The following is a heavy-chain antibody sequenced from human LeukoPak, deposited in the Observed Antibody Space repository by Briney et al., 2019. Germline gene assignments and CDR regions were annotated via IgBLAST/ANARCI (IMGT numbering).Heavy chain of an antibody. CDR3: ARTQTDYYDSSGYYFWYYYYGMDV. V-gene: IGHV3-64*01. CDR1: GFTFSSYA. D-gene: IGHD3-22*01. CDR2: ISCKGGST. Sequence: PGGSLRLSCAASGFTFSSYAMHWVRQAPGKGLEYVSAISCKGGSTYYANSVKGRFTISRDNSKNTLYLQMGSLRAEDMAVYYCARTQTDYYDSSGYYFWYYYYGMDVWGQGTTVTVSS. J-gene: IGHJ6*02.